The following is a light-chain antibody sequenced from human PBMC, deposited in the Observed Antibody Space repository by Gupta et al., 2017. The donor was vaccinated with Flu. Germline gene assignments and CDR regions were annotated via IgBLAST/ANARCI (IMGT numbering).Light chain of an antibody. Sequence: QSVLTQPPSASGTPGQRVTISCSGSSSNIGSNTVNWYHQLPGTAPKLLIYTNNQRPSGVPDRFSGSKSGTSASLAISGLQSDDEADYYCAAWDDSLNGVVFGGGTKLTVL. CDR2: TNN. CDR3: AAWDDSLNGVV. J-gene: IGLJ2*01. CDR1: SSNIGSNT. V-gene: IGLV1-44*01.